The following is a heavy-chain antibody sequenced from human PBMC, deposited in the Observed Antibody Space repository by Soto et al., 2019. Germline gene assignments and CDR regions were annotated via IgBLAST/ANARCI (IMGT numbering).Heavy chain of an antibody. CDR3: ARNPLISAQNTDY. Sequence: PSETLSLTCTVSGGSISSSSYYWGWIRQPPGRGLEWIGSMYYIGSIYYNPSLKSRVTMSVDTSQNQFSLKLSSVTAADTAIYYCARNPLISAQNTDYWGQGTLVTVSS. CDR1: GGSISSSSYY. CDR2: MYYIGSI. D-gene: IGHD3-16*01. J-gene: IGHJ4*02. V-gene: IGHV4-39*01.